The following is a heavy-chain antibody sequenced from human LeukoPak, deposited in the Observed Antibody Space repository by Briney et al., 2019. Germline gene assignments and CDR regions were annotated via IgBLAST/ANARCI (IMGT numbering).Heavy chain of an antibody. D-gene: IGHD5-12*01. Sequence: GGSLRLSCAASGFTFSSYAIHWVRQAPGMGLEWVAVISYDGGDENYADSVKGRFTISRDNSKNTLYLQMNSLRAEDTAVYYCARGGGRGYSSYGPDYWGQGTLVTVSS. CDR3: ARGGGRGYSSYGPDY. V-gene: IGHV3-30-3*01. CDR1: GFTFSSYA. J-gene: IGHJ4*02. CDR2: ISYDGGDE.